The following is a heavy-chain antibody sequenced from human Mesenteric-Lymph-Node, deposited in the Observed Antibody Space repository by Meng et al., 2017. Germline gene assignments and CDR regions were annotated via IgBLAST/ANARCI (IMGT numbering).Heavy chain of an antibody. D-gene: IGHD5-12*01. CDR2: IQSEGITK. J-gene: IGHJ3*02. CDR3: GRGGYGTHHGFDI. CDR1: GFSFSNYG. V-gene: IGHV3-33*01. Sequence: LSLTCAASGFSFSNYGIHWVRQAPGKGLEWVSLIQSEGITKYYADSVKGRFTISRDNSKNIVYLQIDSLRAEDTSVYYCGRGGYGTHHGFDIWGQGTLVTVSS.